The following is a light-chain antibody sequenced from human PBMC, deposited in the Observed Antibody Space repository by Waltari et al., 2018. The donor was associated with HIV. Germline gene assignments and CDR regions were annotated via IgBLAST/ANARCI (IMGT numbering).Light chain of an antibody. V-gene: IGKV1-5*03. J-gene: IGKJ2*01. CDR3: QQYNSDFYT. Sequence: IQMTQSTSILSASVGDRVTITCRASQNVDSWLAWYQQRPGKAPKLLIYKASTLQYGVPARFTGSGSGTNFTLTINSLHPDDFATYYCQQYNSDFYTFGLGTRLDLK. CDR1: QNVDSW. CDR2: KAS.